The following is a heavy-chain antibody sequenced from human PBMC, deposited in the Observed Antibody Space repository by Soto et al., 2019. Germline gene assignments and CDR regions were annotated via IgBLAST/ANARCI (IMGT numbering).Heavy chain of an antibody. Sequence: QVQLVQSGAEVKKPGSSVKVSSKASGGTFSSYAISWVRQAPGQGLEWMGGIIPIFGTANYAQKFQGRVTITADESTSTAYMELSSLRSEDTAVYYCARDGRAAAGAYYYYGMDVWGQGTTVTVSS. CDR3: ARDGRAAAGAYYYYGMDV. CDR1: GGTFSSYA. D-gene: IGHD6-13*01. V-gene: IGHV1-69*12. J-gene: IGHJ6*02. CDR2: IIPIFGTA.